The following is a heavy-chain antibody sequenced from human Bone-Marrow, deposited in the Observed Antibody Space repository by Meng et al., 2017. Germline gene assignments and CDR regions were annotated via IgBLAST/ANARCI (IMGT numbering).Heavy chain of an antibody. Sequence: GGSLRLSCAASGFSFSSYWMSWVRQAPGKGLEWVGRIKSKTDGGTTDYAAPVKGRFTISRDDSKNTLYLQMNSLKTEDTAVYYCTTKQGGDYYYYGMDVWGQGTTVTVSS. CDR3: TTKQGGDYYYYGMDV. J-gene: IGHJ6*02. D-gene: IGHD3-16*01. CDR2: IKSKTDGGTT. CDR1: GFSFSSYW. V-gene: IGHV3-15*01.